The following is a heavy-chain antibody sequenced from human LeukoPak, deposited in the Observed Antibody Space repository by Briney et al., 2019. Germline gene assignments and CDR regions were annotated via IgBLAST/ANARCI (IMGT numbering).Heavy chain of an antibody. V-gene: IGHV1-2*02. CDR2: INPNSGDT. J-gene: IGHJ4*02. Sequence: ASVKVSCKASGYTFTGYYMHWVRQAPGQGLDWMGWINPNSGDTNYAQKFQGRVTMTRDTSISTAYMELSRLRPDDTAVYYCARTGSLRGNFDYWGQGTLVTVSS. CDR1: GYTFTGYY. CDR3: ARTGSLRGNFDY. D-gene: IGHD3-10*01.